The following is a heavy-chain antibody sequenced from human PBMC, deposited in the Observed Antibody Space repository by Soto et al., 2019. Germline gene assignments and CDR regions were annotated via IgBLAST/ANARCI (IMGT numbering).Heavy chain of an antibody. CDR2: ISWDGGST. Sequence: GGSLRLSCAASGFTFDDYAMHWVRQAPGKGLEWVSLISWDGGSTYYADSVKGRFTISRDNSKNSLYLQMNSLRAEDTALYYCARKGTYYDFWSGFHAPYGMDVWGQGTTVTVSS. D-gene: IGHD3-3*01. CDR3: ARKGTYYDFWSGFHAPYGMDV. J-gene: IGHJ6*02. CDR1: GFTFDDYA. V-gene: IGHV3-43D*03.